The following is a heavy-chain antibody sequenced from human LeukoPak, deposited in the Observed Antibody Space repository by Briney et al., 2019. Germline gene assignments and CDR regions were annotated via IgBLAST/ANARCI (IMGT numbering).Heavy chain of an antibody. CDR1: GFTFSSYA. V-gene: IGHV3-30-3*01. J-gene: IGHJ4*02. D-gene: IGHD6-19*01. CDR3: ARERSSGWHQFDY. Sequence: GGSLRLSCAASGFTFSSYAMHWVRQAPGKGLEWVAVISYDGSNKYYADSVKGRFTISRDNSKNTLYLQMNSLRAEDTAVYYCARERSSGWHQFDYWGQGTLVTVSS. CDR2: ISYDGSNK.